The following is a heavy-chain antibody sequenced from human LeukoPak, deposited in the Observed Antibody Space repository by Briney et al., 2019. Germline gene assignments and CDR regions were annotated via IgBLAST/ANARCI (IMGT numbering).Heavy chain of an antibody. D-gene: IGHD3-16*02. CDR3: AREYLGSYLIY. CDR2: TYYRSKRYN. J-gene: IGHJ4*02. CDR1: GDSVSSNNAA. Sequence: SQTLSLTRAISGDSVSSNNAAWAWIRRTPSRGLEWLGRTYYRSKRYNDYAVAVTSRVTINPDTSKNHYSLQLNSVTPDDTAVYYCAREYLGSYLIYGGKGTLVTVSS. V-gene: IGHV6-1*01.